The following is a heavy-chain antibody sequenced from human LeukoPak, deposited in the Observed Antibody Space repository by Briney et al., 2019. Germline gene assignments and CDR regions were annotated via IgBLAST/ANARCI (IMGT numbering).Heavy chain of an antibody. J-gene: IGHJ4*02. CDR2: INGDGDGK. V-gene: IGHV3-7*01. D-gene: IGHD1-26*01. CDR1: GFSFRRFW. CDR3: GTLGVMWEIDY. Sequence: GGSLRLSCAGSGFSFRRFWMTWVRQAPGRGLEWVANINGDGDGKRYADSVKGRFTISRDNTKSTVYLQMNSLRPEDTAVYYCGTLGVMWEIDYWGQGALVTVSS.